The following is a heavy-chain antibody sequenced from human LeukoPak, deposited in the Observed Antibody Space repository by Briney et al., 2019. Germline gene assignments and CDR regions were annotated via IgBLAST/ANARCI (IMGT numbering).Heavy chain of an antibody. CDR3: ATDRGWRNSGYYLYYLEY. CDR1: GFVFRNYF. D-gene: IGHD3-3*01. Sequence: GGALRLSCAASGFVFRNYFMSWVRRAPGEGLEWVASIKNDGSERYYVDSVRGRDTISRDNTKNSLFLQMSRLRAEDTAVYYCATDRGWRNSGYYLYYLEYWGKGTLVTFSS. CDR2: IKNDGSER. J-gene: IGHJ4*02. V-gene: IGHV3-7*01.